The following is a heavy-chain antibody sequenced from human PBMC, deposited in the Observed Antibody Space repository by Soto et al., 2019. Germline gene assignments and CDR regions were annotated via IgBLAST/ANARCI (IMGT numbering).Heavy chain of an antibody. Sequence: QVQLVQSGAEVKKPGSSVKVSCKTSGGTFISYAISWVRQAPGQGLEWMGGIIPIFDTANYAQKFQGRVTITADESTSTAYMELSSLRSEDTALYYCARHDCISTSCYYYYYYSMDVWGQGTTVTVSS. CDR1: GGTFISYA. CDR3: ARHDCISTSCYYYYYYSMDV. D-gene: IGHD2-2*01. CDR2: IIPIFDTA. J-gene: IGHJ6*02. V-gene: IGHV1-69*12.